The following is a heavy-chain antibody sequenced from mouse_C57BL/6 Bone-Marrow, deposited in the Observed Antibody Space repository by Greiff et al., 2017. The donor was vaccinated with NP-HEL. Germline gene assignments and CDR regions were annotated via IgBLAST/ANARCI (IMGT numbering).Heavy chain of an antibody. V-gene: IGHV1-72*01. CDR1: GYTFTSYW. CDR2: IDPNSGGT. Sequence: VQLQQPGADLVKPGASVKLSCKASGYTFTSYWMHWVKQRPGRGLEWIGRIDPNSGGTTFNEKFKTKATLTVDKPSSTAYMQLSSLTSEDSAVYYCARYYYGSRGWYFDVWGTGTTVTGSS. J-gene: IGHJ1*03. D-gene: IGHD1-1*01. CDR3: ARYYYGSRGWYFDV.